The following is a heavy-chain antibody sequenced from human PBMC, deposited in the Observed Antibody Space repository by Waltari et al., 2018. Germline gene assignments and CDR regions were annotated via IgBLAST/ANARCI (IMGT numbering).Heavy chain of an antibody. CDR1: GFRFSNYW. V-gene: IGHV3-74*01. J-gene: IGHJ4*02. Sequence: EVQLVESGGDLVQPGGSLRLSCAASGFRFSNYWMHWVRQAPGRGLVWVSRCNTDGGGTRLADSVEGRFTISRDNTKNTLYLQMNSLRVEDTAVYYCARGGHVDWLPPDYWGQGTLVAVSS. CDR2: CNTDGGGT. D-gene: IGHD3-9*01. CDR3: ARGGHVDWLPPDY.